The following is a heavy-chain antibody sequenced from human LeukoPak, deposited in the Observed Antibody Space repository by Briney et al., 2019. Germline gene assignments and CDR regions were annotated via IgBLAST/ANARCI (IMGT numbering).Heavy chain of an antibody. J-gene: IGHJ5*02. CDR2: TVSRGTT. CDR1: GFTFTSDA. CDR3: AKCSTSAYTTGWCNWIDP. D-gene: IGHD6-19*01. Sequence: GSLRLSCVASGFTFTSDAMNRVRQAPGKGLEWVSSTVSRGTTQYADSVKGRFTVSRDTSKNTLYLQMNSLRADDTAVYYCAKCSTSAYTTGWCNWIDPWGQGTLVTVSS. V-gene: IGHV3-23*01.